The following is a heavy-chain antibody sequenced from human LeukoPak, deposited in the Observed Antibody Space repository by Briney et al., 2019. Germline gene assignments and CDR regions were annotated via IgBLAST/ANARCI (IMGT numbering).Heavy chain of an antibody. Sequence: PSETLSLTCTVSGGSISSSSYYWGWIRQPPGKGLEWIGSIYYSGSTYYNPSLKSRVTISVDTSKDQFSLKLSSVTAADTAVYYCARLDLAPAAYFDYWGQGTLVTVSS. CDR1: GGSISSSSYY. V-gene: IGHV4-39*01. J-gene: IGHJ4*02. CDR3: ARLDLAPAAYFDY. CDR2: IYYSGST. D-gene: IGHD2-2*01.